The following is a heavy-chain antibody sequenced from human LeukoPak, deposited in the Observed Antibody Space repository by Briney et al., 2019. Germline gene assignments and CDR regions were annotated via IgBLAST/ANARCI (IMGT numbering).Heavy chain of an antibody. D-gene: IGHD6-6*01. CDR3: AKGSSMTIAARLNY. V-gene: IGHV3-23*01. CDR1: GFTFSSYA. CDR2: ISESGVTT. Sequence: GGSLRLSCPASGFTFSSYAMSWVRQAPGKGLEWVSAISESGVTTYYADSVKGRFTISRDNSKNTLYLQVNSLRAEDTAVYYCAKGSSMTIAARLNYWGQGTLVTVSS. J-gene: IGHJ4*02.